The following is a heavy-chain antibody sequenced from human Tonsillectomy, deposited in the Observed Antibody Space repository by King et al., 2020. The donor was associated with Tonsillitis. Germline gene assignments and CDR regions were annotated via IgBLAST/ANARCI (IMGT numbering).Heavy chain of an antibody. J-gene: IGHJ6*03. V-gene: IGHV4-34*01. CDR3: ARGRIRYCTNGVCNYYYMDV. Sequence: VQLQQWGAGLFKPSETLSLTCAVYCGSFSGYYWSWIRQPPGEGLEWVGEINHSGSTNYNPPPKSRGTTSVDTSKNQFSLKLSSVTAADTAVYYCARGRIRYCTNGVCNYYYMDVWGKGTTVTVSS. D-gene: IGHD2-8*01. CDR1: CGSFSGYY. CDR2: INHSGST.